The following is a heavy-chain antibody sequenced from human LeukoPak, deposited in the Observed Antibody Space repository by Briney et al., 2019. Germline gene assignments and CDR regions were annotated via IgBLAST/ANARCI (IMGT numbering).Heavy chain of an antibody. CDR2: INPSGSST. V-gene: IGHV1-46*01. Sequence: ASVKVSCKASGYTFTSYYMHWVRQAPGHGLEWMGIINPSGSSTSYAQKFQGRVTMTSDTSTSTVYMELSSLRSEDTAVYFCAKCPLYGDFCANWFDPWGQGTLVTVSS. D-gene: IGHD4-17*01. J-gene: IGHJ5*02. CDR3: AKCPLYGDFCANWFDP. CDR1: GYTFTSYY.